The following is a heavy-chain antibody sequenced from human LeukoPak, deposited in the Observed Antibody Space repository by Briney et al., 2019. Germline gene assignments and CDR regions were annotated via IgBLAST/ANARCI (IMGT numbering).Heavy chain of an antibody. J-gene: IGHJ4*02. Sequence: SETLSLTCAVSNSSISSAYYWGWVRQSPGKGLEWIASVYHSGTTYYNPSLKSRVTISIDTSKKHFSLKLSSVTAPDTAVYYCARDAGTTMIKGGFDYWGQGTLVTVSS. D-gene: IGHD3-16*01. CDR2: VYHSGTT. CDR3: ARDAGTTMIKGGFDY. V-gene: IGHV4-38-2*01. CDR1: NSSISSAYY.